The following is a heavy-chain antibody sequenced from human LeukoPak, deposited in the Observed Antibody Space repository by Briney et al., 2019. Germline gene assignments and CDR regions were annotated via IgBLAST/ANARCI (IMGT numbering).Heavy chain of an antibody. D-gene: IGHD3-10*01. CDR3: ATGGGGN. J-gene: IGHJ4*02. V-gene: IGHV3-15*01. CDR1: GFTFSNAW. CDR2: IRTKTDGGTT. Sequence: GESLTLSCAAAGFTFSNAWMSWVRQTPGKGLEWVGLIRTKTDGGTTDYAAPVKGRFTISRDDSKPTLYLKMNSLKTEDTAVYYCATGGGGNWGQGTLVTVST.